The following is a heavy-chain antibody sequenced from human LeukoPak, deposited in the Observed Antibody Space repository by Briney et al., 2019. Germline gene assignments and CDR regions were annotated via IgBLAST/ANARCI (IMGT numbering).Heavy chain of an antibody. V-gene: IGHV3-21*01. D-gene: IGHD6-13*01. J-gene: IGHJ4*02. Sequence: GGSLRLPCTASGFTFSTYTMNWVRQAPGKGLEWVSSISSGSSYISYADSVKGRFTISRDNAKNSLNLQMNSLRAEDTAVYYCARAGSSRPNYYFDYWGQGTLVTVSS. CDR1: GFTFSTYT. CDR2: ISSGSSYI. CDR3: ARAGSSRPNYYFDY.